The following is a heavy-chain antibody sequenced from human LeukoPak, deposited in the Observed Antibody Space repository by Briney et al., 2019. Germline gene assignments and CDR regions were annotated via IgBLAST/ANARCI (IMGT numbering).Heavy chain of an antibody. CDR3: ARVRRPVDY. CDR1: GFTFSSYW. V-gene: IGHV3-7*02. D-gene: IGHD3-10*01. Sequence: PGGSLRLSCAASGFTFSSYWTNWVRQAPGRGLEWVANINQDGSEKYYVDSVKGRFTISRDNAKNSLYLQMNSLRDEDTAVYYCARVRRPVDYWGQGTLVTVSS. J-gene: IGHJ4*02. CDR2: INQDGSEK.